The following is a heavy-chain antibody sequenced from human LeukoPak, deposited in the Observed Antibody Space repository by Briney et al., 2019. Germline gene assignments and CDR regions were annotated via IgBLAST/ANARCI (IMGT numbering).Heavy chain of an antibody. V-gene: IGHV4-34*01. D-gene: IGHD3-22*01. CDR1: GGSFSGYY. CDR2: INHSGST. Sequence: SETLSLTCAVYGGSFSGYYWSWIRQPPGKGLEWIGEINHSGSTNYNPSLKSRVNISVDTSKNQFSLKLSSVTAADTAVYYCARTNDLYYYDSSGSGPLDAFDIWGQGTMVTVSS. J-gene: IGHJ3*02. CDR3: ARTNDLYYYDSSGSGPLDAFDI.